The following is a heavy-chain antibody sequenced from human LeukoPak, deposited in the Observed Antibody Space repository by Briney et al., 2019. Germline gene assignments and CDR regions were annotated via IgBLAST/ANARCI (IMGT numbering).Heavy chain of an antibody. CDR2: ISGSGGST. CDR1: GFTFSSYA. V-gene: IGHV3-23*01. Sequence: GGSLRLSCAASGFTFSSYAVNWVRQAPGKGLEWVSIISGSGGSTYYADSVKGRFTISRDDSENTLYLQMDSLKTEDTALYYCTTNRPHCSGGSCSDYWGQGTLVTVSS. CDR3: TTNRPHCSGGSCSDY. D-gene: IGHD2-15*01. J-gene: IGHJ4*02.